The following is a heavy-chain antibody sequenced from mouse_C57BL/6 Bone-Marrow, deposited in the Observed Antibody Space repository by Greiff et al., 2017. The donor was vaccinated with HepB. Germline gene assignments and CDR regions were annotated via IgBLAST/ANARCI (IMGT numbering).Heavy chain of an antibody. CDR3: ARNGSSPFSY. J-gene: IGHJ3*01. CDR1: GFNFKNNY. CDR2: IDPASGNT. V-gene: IGHV14-3*01. Sequence: EVQLQQSVAELVRPGASVKLSCTASGFNFKNNYMHWVKQRPEQGLEWIGRIDPASGNTKYDPKFQGKATITADTSSNTAYLQRSSLTSEVTAIYYCARNGSSPFSYRGQGTLVTGSA. D-gene: IGHD1-1*01.